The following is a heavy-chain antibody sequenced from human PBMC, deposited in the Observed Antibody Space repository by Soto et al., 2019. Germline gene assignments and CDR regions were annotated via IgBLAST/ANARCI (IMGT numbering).Heavy chain of an antibody. V-gene: IGHV3-11*06. J-gene: IGHJ5*02. CDR2: ISPGSRYP. CDR1: GFTFGDSY. D-gene: IGHD2-15*01. CDR3: VRGGGGGLYDP. Sequence: PGGSLRLSCAGSGFTFGDSYMSWIRQAPGKGLEWLSYISPGSRYPAYADSVKGRFTISRDNAKRSLYLQMMSLTAEDTAIYYCVRGGGGGLYDPWGQGTMVTVSS.